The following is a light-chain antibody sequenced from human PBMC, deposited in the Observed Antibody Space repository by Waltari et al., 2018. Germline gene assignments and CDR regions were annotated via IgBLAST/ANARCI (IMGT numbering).Light chain of an antibody. J-gene: IGKJ4*01. Sequence: DIVMTQSPDSLAVSLVESATINCKSSQSVLYSSNNKNYLAWYQQKPGQHPKLLIYWASTRESGVPDRFSGSGSGTDFTLTISSLQAEDVAVYYCQQYYSTPTFGGGTKVEIK. CDR1: QSVLYSSNNKNY. CDR3: QQYYSTPT. V-gene: IGKV4-1*01. CDR2: WAS.